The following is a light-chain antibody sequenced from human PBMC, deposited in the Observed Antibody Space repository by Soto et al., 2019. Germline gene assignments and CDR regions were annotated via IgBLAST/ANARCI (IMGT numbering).Light chain of an antibody. J-gene: IGKJ4*01. CDR1: QSVSSSY. V-gene: IGKV3-20*01. CDR2: GAS. CDR3: QQYGSFAPT. Sequence: EIVLTQSPATLSLSPWEIATLSCRASQSVSSSYLACYQQRPVQAPRLLIYGASSRASGIPDRFSGSGSGTDFTLTISRLEPEDFAVYYCQQYGSFAPTFGGGTKVDIK.